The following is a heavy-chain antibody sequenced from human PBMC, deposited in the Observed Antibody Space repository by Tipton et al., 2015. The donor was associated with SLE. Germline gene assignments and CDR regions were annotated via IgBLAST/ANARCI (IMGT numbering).Heavy chain of an antibody. D-gene: IGHD4-17*01. CDR2: FSQRGIT. Sequence: TLSLTCSVYGGSFNDYYATWIRQPPGKGLEWIGDFSQRGITNYNPSLKSRVTISGDTSKNQFSLRLSSVTAADTAVYYCAGGELRYGDYDFYYWGQGSLVTVAS. CDR1: GGSFNDYY. CDR3: AGGELRYGDYDFYY. J-gene: IGHJ4*02. V-gene: IGHV4-34*01.